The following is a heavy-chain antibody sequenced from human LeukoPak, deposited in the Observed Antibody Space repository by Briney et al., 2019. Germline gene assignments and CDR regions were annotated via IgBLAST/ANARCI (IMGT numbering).Heavy chain of an antibody. J-gene: IGHJ4*02. CDR2: ISSSSSYK. Sequence: PGGSLRLSCAASGFTFSSYSMNWVRQAPVKGLEWVSSISSSSSYKYYADSVKGRFTISRDNAKNSLYLQMSSLRAEDTALYYCARGKQLSYYYGSGSYYKYWGQGTLVTVSS. CDR3: ARGKQLSYYYGSGSYYKY. D-gene: IGHD3-10*01. CDR1: GFTFSSYS. V-gene: IGHV3-21*01.